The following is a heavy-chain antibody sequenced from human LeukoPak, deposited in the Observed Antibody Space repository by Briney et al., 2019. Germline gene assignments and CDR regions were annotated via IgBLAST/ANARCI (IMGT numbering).Heavy chain of an antibody. V-gene: IGHV4-4*07. CDR2: IYSSGST. CDR3: ARDFPPGSGRYFYEGMDV. D-gene: IGHD2-15*01. CDR1: GGSISDYY. Sequence: SSETLSLTCTVSGGSISDYYWGWIRQPAGKGLEWIGHIYSSGSTYYNPSLKSRVTMSVDMSKNQFSLKLSSATAADTAVYYCARDFPPGSGRYFYEGMDVWGQGTTVTVSS. J-gene: IGHJ6*02.